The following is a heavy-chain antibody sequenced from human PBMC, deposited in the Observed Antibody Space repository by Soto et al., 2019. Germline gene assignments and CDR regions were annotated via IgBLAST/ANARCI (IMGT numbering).Heavy chain of an antibody. D-gene: IGHD1-7*01. CDR3: ARVGTGTTSDGDYYGMDV. V-gene: IGHV1-8*01. Sequence: QVQLVQSGAEVKKPGASVKVSCKASGYTFTSYDINWVRQATGQGLEWMGWMNPNSGNTGYAQKFQVRVTMTRNTSISTAYMELSSLRSEDTAVYYCARVGTGTTSDGDYYGMDVWGQGTTVTVSS. J-gene: IGHJ6*02. CDR2: MNPNSGNT. CDR1: GYTFTSYD.